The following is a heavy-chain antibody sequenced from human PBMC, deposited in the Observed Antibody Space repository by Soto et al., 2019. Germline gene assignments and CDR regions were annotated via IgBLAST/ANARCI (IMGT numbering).Heavy chain of an antibody. CDR1: GFTFSSYA. CDR2: ISGSGGST. Sequence: GGSLRLSCAASGFTFSSYAMSWVRQAPGKGLEWVSAISGSGGSTYYADSVKGRFTISRDNSKNTLYLQMNSLRAEDTAVYYCAKESYYGSGSYLRARDLVYFDYWGQGTLVTVSS. J-gene: IGHJ4*02. D-gene: IGHD3-10*01. CDR3: AKESYYGSGSYLRARDLVYFDY. V-gene: IGHV3-23*01.